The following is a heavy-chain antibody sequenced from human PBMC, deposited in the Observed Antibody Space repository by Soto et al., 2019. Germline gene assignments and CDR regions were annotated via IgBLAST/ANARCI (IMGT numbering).Heavy chain of an antibody. CDR3: TIGSWSGEVFDI. D-gene: IGHD2-21*01. Sequence: QVQLVQSGAEVKKPGSSVKVSCKDSGGTFSTYSMFWVRQAPGQGLEWMGRIIPMLDIRNYAQRFQDRVTITADKSTATANMELSSLRSEDTALYYCTIGSWSGEVFDIWGQGTMVTVSS. J-gene: IGHJ3*02. CDR2: IIPMLDIR. CDR1: GGTFSTYS. V-gene: IGHV1-69*02.